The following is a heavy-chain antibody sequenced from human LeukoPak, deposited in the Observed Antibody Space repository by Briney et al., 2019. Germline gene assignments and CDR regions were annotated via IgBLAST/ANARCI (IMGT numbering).Heavy chain of an antibody. CDR2: FSGSGGST. CDR1: GFTFSSYA. Sequence: GGSLRLSCAVSGFTFSSYAMSWVPQAPGKGLEWVSAFSGSGGSTYYADSVKGRFTISRDNAKNTLCLQMNSLRAEDTAVYYCAKDGRVRADYYYYYMDVWVKGTTVTVSS. V-gene: IGHV3-23*01. J-gene: IGHJ6*03. D-gene: IGHD3-10*01. CDR3: AKDGRVRADYYYYYMDV.